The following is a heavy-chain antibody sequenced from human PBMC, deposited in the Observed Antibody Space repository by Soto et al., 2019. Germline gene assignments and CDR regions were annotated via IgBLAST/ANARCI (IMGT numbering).Heavy chain of an antibody. CDR2: IYPGDSET. Sequence: GESLKISCKGSEYSFTTYWINWVRQVPGKGLEWMGIIYPGDSETRYSPSFQGQVTISVDKSITTAYLQWSSLKASDTAMYYCARQRHGDALDVWGQGTMVTVSS. J-gene: IGHJ3*01. CDR1: EYSFTTYW. CDR3: ARQRHGDALDV. V-gene: IGHV5-51*01.